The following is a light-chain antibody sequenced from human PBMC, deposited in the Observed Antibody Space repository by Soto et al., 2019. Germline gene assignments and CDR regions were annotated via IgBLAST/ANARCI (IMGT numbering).Light chain of an antibody. CDR3: QQRSNWPPKIT. V-gene: IGKV3D-20*02. Sequence: EIVLTQSPGTLSLSPGERATLSCRASQSVGSNYLAWYQQKPGQAPRLLIYGASTRATGIPARFSGSGSGTDFTLTISSLEPEDFAVYYCQQRSNWPPKITFGQGTRLEIK. J-gene: IGKJ5*01. CDR1: QSVGSNY. CDR2: GAS.